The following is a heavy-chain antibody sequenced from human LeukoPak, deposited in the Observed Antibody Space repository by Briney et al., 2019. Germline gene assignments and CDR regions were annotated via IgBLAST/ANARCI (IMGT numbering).Heavy chain of an antibody. Sequence: SSETLSLTCTVSGGSISSSSYYWGWIRQPPGKGLEWIGSIYYSGSTYYNPSLKSRVTISVDTSKNQFSLKLSSVTAADTAVYYCARVGLQLWFDYWGQGTLVTVSS. J-gene: IGHJ4*02. D-gene: IGHD5-18*01. CDR1: GGSISSSSYY. CDR3: ARVGLQLWFDY. CDR2: IYYSGST. V-gene: IGHV4-39*07.